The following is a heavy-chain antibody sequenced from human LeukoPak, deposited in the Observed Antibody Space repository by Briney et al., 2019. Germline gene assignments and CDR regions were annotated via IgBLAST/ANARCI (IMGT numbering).Heavy chain of an antibody. V-gene: IGHV1-2*02. CDR3: ARSYFDVLTNYYMWLAP. CDR2: INYNSGDT. D-gene: IGHD3-9*01. Sequence: GSVKVSCKASGYTFTDYYIHWVRQAPGQGLEWMGWINYNSGDTYYAQNFQDRVTMTGDTSISTAYLELSSLRSDDTAVFYCARSYFDVLTNYYMWLAPWGQGTLVTVSS. J-gene: IGHJ5*02. CDR1: GYTFTDYY.